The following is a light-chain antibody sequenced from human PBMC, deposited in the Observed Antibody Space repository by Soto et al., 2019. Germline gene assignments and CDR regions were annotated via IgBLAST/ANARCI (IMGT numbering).Light chain of an antibody. CDR1: KSDIGVYDF. CDR2: EVV. CDR3: KSYAGSNAYV. Sequence: QSALTQPPSASGSPGQSVTISCTGTKSDIGVYDFVSWYQHHPGKAPRLIIYEVVHRPSGVPDRFSGSKSGNTASLTVSGLHAADEADYFCKSYAGSNAYVFGSGTKLTVL. J-gene: IGLJ1*01. V-gene: IGLV2-8*01.